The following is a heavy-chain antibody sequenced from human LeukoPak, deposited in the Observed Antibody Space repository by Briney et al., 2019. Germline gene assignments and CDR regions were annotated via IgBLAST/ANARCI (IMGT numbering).Heavy chain of an antibody. CDR3: ARDSSSWVYYYYYMDV. V-gene: IGHV4-39*07. CDR1: GGSISSSSYY. D-gene: IGHD6-13*01. CDR2: IYYSGST. Sequence: PSETLSLTCTVSGGSISSSSYYWGWIRQPPGKGLEWIGSIYYSGSTYYNPSLKSRVTISVDTSKNQFSLKLSSVTAADTAVYYCARDSSSWVYYYYYMDVWGKGTTVTVSS. J-gene: IGHJ6*03.